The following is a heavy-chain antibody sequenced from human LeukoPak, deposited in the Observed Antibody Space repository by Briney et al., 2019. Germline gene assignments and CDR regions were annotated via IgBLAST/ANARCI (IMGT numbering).Heavy chain of an antibody. D-gene: IGHD4-17*01. CDR3: ARDTAYDYGDYVFDY. V-gene: IGHV3-7*01. CDR1: AFTFSRYW. J-gene: IGHJ4*02. Sequence: GGSLRLSCAASAFTFSRYWMSWVRQAPGKGLEWVANIKEDGSEEYYVDSVKDRFTISRDNAKNSLYLQMNSLRAEDTAMYYCARDTAYDYGDYVFDYWGQGTLVTVSS. CDR2: IKEDGSEE.